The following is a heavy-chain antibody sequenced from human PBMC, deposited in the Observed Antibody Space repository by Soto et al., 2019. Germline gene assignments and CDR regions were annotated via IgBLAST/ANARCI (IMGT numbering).Heavy chain of an antibody. D-gene: IGHD6-13*01. CDR1: GYTFTSYY. CDR3: ARAWIAAAVTENWFDP. CDR2: INPSGGST. V-gene: IGHV1-46*01. Sequence: ASVKVSCKASGYTFTSYYMHWVRQAPGQGLEWMGIINPSGGSTSYAQKFQGRVTMTTDTSTSTAYMELRSLRSDDTAVYYCARAWIAAAVTENWFDPWGQGTLVTVSS. J-gene: IGHJ5*02.